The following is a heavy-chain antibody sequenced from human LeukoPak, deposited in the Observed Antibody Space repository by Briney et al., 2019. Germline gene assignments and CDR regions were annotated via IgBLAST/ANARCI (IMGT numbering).Heavy chain of an antibody. CDR2: IWYDGSNK. D-gene: IGHD5-18*01. CDR3: ARDLWGMDTAGASEGFDY. Sequence: GRSLRLSCAASGFTFSSYGMHWVRQAPGKGLEWVAVIWYDGSNKYYADSVKGRFTISRDNSKNTLYLQMNSLRAEDTAVYYCARDLWGMDTAGASEGFDYWGQGTLVTVSS. V-gene: IGHV3-33*01. CDR1: GFTFSSYG. J-gene: IGHJ4*02.